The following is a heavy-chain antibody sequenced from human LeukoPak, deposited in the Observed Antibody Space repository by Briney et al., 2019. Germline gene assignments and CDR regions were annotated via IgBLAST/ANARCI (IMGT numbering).Heavy chain of an antibody. Sequence: SVNLSCTSSGCTFSSYAFSWVRQPPGPGNELMGGIIPIFGTTNYAQKFQGRVTITADKSTSTDYMQLSSLRSEDTAVYYCARDNPNSIRYFDFTPLVFYYYYIDVWGKGTTVTVS. CDR2: IIPIFGTT. J-gene: IGHJ6*03. CDR3: ARDNPNSIRYFDFTPLVFYYYYIDV. V-gene: IGHV1-69*06. CDR1: GCTFSSYA. D-gene: IGHD3-9*01.